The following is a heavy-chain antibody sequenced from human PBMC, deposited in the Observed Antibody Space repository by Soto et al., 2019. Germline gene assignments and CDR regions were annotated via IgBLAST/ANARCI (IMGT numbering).Heavy chain of an antibody. J-gene: IGHJ4*02. CDR1: GFTFSDYS. D-gene: IGHD2-2*01. CDR3: ARGRYADPY. Sequence: QVQLGESGGGLVKPGGSLRLSCAASGFTFSDYSMSWIRQAPGKGLEWVSYISSTSSSTNYADSVKGRFTISRDNAKNSLSLQMNSLRVEDTAIYYCARGRYADPYWGQGTLVTVSS. V-gene: IGHV3-11*05. CDR2: ISSTSSST.